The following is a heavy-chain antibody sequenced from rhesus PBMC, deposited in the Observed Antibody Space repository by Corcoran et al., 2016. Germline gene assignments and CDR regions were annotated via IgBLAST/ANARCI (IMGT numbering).Heavy chain of an antibody. CDR3: ARDRAITRPFDY. V-gene: IGHV4-106*01. CDR1: GGSISDDYH. J-gene: IGHJ4*01. D-gene: IGHD1-26*01. CDR2: IYGSGGGT. Sequence: QVQLQESGPGLVKPSETLSLTCAVSGGSISDDYHWSWLPPPPGKGLEWIGYIYGSGGGTNYNPSLKNRVTISIATSKNHFSLELNSVTAADTAVYYCARDRAITRPFDYWGQGVLVTVSS.